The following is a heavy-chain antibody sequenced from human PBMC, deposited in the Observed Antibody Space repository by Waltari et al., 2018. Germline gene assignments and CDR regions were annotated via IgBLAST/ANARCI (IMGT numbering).Heavy chain of an antibody. V-gene: IGHV3-7*03. Sequence: DVHLVESGGGLVQPGGSLRLSCAPSGFTFSSHWMSWVRRAPGKGLQYVASIKQDASEKYYLDSVKGRFTISRDNAENSLSLQMNSLRAEDTAIYYCARYDLRTPWDGMDVWGQGTTVTVSS. CDR2: IKQDASEK. J-gene: IGHJ6*02. CDR1: GFTFSSHW. CDR3: ARYDLRTPWDGMDV. D-gene: IGHD3-3*01.